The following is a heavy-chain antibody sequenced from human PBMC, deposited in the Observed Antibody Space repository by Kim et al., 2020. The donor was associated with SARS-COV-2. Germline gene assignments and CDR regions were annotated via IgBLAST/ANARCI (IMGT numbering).Heavy chain of an antibody. J-gene: IGHJ5*02. V-gene: IGHV5-10-1*01. CDR3: ARVEAPIAAAGGSGWFDP. CDR1: GYSFTSYW. D-gene: IGHD6-13*01. Sequence: GESLKISCKGSGYSFTSYWISWVRQMPGKGLEWMGRIDPSDSYTNYSPSFQGHVTISADKSISTAYLQWSSLKASDTAMYYCARVEAPIAAAGGSGWFDPWGQGTLVTVSS. CDR2: IDPSDSYT.